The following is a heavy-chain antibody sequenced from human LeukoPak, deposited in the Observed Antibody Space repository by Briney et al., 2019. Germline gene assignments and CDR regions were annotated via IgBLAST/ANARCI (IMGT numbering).Heavy chain of an antibody. J-gene: IGHJ4*02. CDR2: ISSSSSYI. CDR3: AREGSSSSWFDY. V-gene: IGHV3-21*01. Sequence: GGSLRLSCAASGFTFSSYSMNWVRQAPGKGLEWVSSISSSSSYIYYADSVKGRFTISRDNAKNSLYLQMNSPRAEDTAVYYCAREGSSSSWFDYWGQGTLVTVSS. CDR1: GFTFSSYS. D-gene: IGHD6-13*01.